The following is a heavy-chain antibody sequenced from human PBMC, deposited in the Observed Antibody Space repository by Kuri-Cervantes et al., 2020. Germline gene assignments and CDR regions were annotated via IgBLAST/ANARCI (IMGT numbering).Heavy chain of an antibody. J-gene: IGHJ6*02. CDR3: ARDKGRTCGYYGMDV. CDR1: GYTFTGYY. Sequence: ASVKVSCKASGYTFTGYYMHWVRQAPGQGLEWMGLINPSSGGTNYAQKFQGRVTMTRDTSISTAYMELSRLRSDDTAVYYCARDKGRTCGYYGMDVWGQGTTVTVSS. CDR2: INPSSGGT. D-gene: IGHD2-21*01. V-gene: IGHV1-2*02.